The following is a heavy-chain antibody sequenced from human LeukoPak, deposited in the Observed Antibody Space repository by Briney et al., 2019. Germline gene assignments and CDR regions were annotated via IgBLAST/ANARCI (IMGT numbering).Heavy chain of an antibody. D-gene: IGHD3-22*01. J-gene: IGHJ4*02. CDR1: GSSFTSYW. CDR3: ARQGIYDSSGYYYVGYDYFDY. Sequence: GESLKISCKGSGSSFTSYWIGWVRQLPGKGLEWMGIIYPGDSDTRYSPSFQGQVTISADKSISTAYLQWSSLKASDTAMYYCARQGIYDSSGYYYVGYDYFDYWGQGTLVTVSS. CDR2: IYPGDSDT. V-gene: IGHV5-51*01.